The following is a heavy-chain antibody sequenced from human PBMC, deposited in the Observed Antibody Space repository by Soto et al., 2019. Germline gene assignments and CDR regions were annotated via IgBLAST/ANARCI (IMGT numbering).Heavy chain of an antibody. CDR1: GFSLSSYD. J-gene: IGHJ6*02. CDR3: GRAQSRNWNARGYGIDV. CDR2: FGSGGDW. D-gene: IGHD1-1*01. V-gene: IGHV3-13*04. Sequence: EVRLVESGGGLLQPGTSVRLSCAAPGFSLSSYDLHWVRQVPEKRLEWVAFFGSGGDWHYSASVKGRFTISRDSAKKSFYLQMNSLKVGDTAVYYCGRAQSRNWNARGYGIDVWGQGTTVIVSS.